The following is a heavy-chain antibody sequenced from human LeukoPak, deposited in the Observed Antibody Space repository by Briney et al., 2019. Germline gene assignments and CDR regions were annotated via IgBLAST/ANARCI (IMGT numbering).Heavy chain of an antibody. CDR3: AKDIGYCSGGSCYYYYGMDV. J-gene: IGHJ6*02. CDR1: GFTFDDYA. CDR2: ISWNSGSI. D-gene: IGHD2-15*01. Sequence: GRSLRLSCAASGFTFDDYAMHWVRQAPGKGLEWASGISWNSGSIGYADSVKGRFTISRDNAKNSLYLQMNSLRAEDTALYYCAKDIGYCSGGSCYYYYGMDVWGQGTTVTVSS. V-gene: IGHV3-9*01.